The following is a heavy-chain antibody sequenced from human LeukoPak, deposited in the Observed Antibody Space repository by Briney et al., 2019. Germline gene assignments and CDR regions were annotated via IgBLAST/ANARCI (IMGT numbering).Heavy chain of an antibody. V-gene: IGHV1-18*01. CDR2: ISAYNGNT. CDR1: GYTFTSYG. CDR3: ARDSGGTVLRYFDWLSEFDY. Sequence: ASVKVSCKASGYTFTSYGISWVRQAPGQGLEWMGWISAYNGNTNYAQKLQGRVTMTTDTSTSTAYMELRSLRSDDTAVYYCARDSGGTVLRYFDWLSEFDYWGQGTLVTVSS. D-gene: IGHD3-9*01. J-gene: IGHJ4*02.